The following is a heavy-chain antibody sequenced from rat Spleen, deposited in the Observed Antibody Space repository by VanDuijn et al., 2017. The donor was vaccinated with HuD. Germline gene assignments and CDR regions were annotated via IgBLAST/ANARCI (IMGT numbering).Heavy chain of an antibody. CDR2: IWTDGRT. Sequence: QVQLKESGPGLVQPSQTLSLTCTVSGFSLTTYHVSWVRQPPGKGLEWMGVIWTDGRTEYKSLLKSRLSISRDTSKSQVFLKMNSLQTDDTAIYFCTRSGYYYSSYVPFFDYWGQGVMVTVSS. CDR3: TRSGYYYSSYVPFFDY. J-gene: IGHJ2*01. D-gene: IGHD1-2*01. V-gene: IGHV2-43*01. CDR1: GFSLTTYH.